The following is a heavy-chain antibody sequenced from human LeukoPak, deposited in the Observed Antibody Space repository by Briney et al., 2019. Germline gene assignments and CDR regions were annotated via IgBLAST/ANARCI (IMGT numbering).Heavy chain of an antibody. Sequence: SETLSLTCAVYGGSFSGYYWSWIRQPPGKGLEWIGEINHSGSTNYNPSLKSRVTISVDTSKNQFSLKLSSVTAADTAVHYCARGPNSSGWYVNYWGQGTLVTVSS. CDR1: GGSFSGYY. CDR2: INHSGST. J-gene: IGHJ4*02. V-gene: IGHV4-34*01. D-gene: IGHD6-19*01. CDR3: ARGPNSSGWYVNY.